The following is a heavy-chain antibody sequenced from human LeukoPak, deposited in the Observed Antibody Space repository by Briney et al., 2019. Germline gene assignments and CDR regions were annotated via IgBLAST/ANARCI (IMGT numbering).Heavy chain of an antibody. Sequence: SGGSLRLSCAASGFTFNSYAMNWVRQAPGKGLEWVGRIQRKIDGGTTDYAAPVKGRFTISRDDSKNTVHLQMNSLKTEDTAVYYCTPTGGNNFDYWGQGTLVTVSS. CDR1: GFTFNSYA. V-gene: IGHV3-15*07. D-gene: IGHD1-14*01. CDR2: IQRKIDGGTT. CDR3: TPTGGNNFDY. J-gene: IGHJ4*02.